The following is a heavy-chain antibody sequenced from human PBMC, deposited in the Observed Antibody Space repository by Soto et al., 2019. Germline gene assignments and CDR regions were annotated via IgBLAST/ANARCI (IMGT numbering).Heavy chain of an antibody. Sequence: SETLSLTCTVSGGSISSSSYYWGWIRQPPGKGLEWIGSIYYSGSTYYNPSLKSRVTISVDTSKNQFSLKLSSVTAAGTAVYYCARPHGGSSGWDNWFDPWGQGTLVTVSS. J-gene: IGHJ5*02. CDR3: ARPHGGSSGWDNWFDP. CDR1: GGSISSSSYY. CDR2: IYYSGST. D-gene: IGHD6-25*01. V-gene: IGHV4-39*01.